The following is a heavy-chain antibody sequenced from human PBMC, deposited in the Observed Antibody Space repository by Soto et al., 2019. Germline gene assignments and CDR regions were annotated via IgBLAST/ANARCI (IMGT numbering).Heavy chain of an antibody. CDR1: GYTFTSYY. CDR3: ARGGGYTYGSLDY. D-gene: IGHD5-18*01. J-gene: IGHJ4*02. Sequence: GASVEVSCKASGYTFTSYYMHWVRQAPGQGLEWMGIINPSGGSTTYAQKFQGRVTMTRDTSMSTVYMELSSLRSDDTAVYYCARGGGYTYGSLDYWGQGTLVTVSS. V-gene: IGHV1-46*01. CDR2: INPSGGST.